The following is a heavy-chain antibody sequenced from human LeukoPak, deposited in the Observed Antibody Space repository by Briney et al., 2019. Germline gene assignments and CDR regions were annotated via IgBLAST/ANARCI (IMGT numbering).Heavy chain of an antibody. CDR1: GGSFSGYY. CDR2: INHSGST. J-gene: IGHJ4*02. CDR3: ARALIGRVYYYGSGSLDYFDY. V-gene: IGHV4-34*01. Sequence: SETLSLTCAVYGGSFSGYYWRWIRQPPGKGLEWIGEINHSGSTNYNPSLKSRVTISVDTSKNQFSLKLSSVTAADTAVYYCARALIGRVYYYGSGSLDYFDYWGQGTLVTVSS. D-gene: IGHD3-10*01.